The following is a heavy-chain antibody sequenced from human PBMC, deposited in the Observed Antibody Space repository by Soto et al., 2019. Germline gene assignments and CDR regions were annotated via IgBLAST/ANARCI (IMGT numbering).Heavy chain of an antibody. V-gene: IGHV4-30-2*01. J-gene: IGHJ4*02. CDR3: ARGGYYFDY. Sequence: QLQLPESGSGLVKPSQTLSLTCAVPGGSISSGGYSWSWIRQPPGNGLEWIGYIYHSGSTYYNPTLKRRVTIAVDRSKNQFSLKLSSVPAADTAVYYCARGGYYFDYWGQGALVTVSS. CDR2: IYHSGST. D-gene: IGHD3-16*01. CDR1: GGSISSGGYS.